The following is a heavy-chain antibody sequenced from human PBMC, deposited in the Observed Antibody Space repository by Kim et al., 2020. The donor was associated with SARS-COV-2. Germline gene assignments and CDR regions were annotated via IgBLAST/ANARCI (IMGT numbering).Heavy chain of an antibody. CDR1: GGSISSYY. CDR3: AGVDIVNEAFDI. Sequence: SETLSLTCTVSGGSISSYYWSWIRQPPGKGLEWIGYIYYSGTPNYNPALERRATTSVDTSKNQFSLKRSSVTAAGTAVYYCAGVDIVNEAFDIWGQGTMVSVSS. CDR2: IYYSGTP. V-gene: IGHV4-59*01. D-gene: IGHD5-12*01. J-gene: IGHJ3*02.